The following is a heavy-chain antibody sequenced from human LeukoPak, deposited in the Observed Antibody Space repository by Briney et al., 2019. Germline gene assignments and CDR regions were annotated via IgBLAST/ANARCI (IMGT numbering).Heavy chain of an antibody. V-gene: IGHV3-30-3*01. D-gene: IGHD2/OR15-2a*01. CDR1: GFTFSSYA. J-gene: IGHJ6*02. CDR2: ISYDGSNK. Sequence: GGFLRLSYAASGFTFSSYAMHWVRQAPGKGLEWVAVISYDGSNKYYADSVKGRFTISRDNSKNTLYLQMNSLRAEDTAVYYCARTNIVATLTYYYGMDVWGQGTTVTVSS. CDR3: ARTNIVATLTYYYGMDV.